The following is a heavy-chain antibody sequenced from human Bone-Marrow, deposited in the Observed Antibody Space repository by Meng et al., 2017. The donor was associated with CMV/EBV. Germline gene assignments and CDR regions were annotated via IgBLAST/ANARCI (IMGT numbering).Heavy chain of an antibody. CDR3: AREGAVAGKGGGFDP. D-gene: IGHD6-19*01. J-gene: IGHJ5*02. V-gene: IGHV3-21*01. CDR1: GFTFSSYS. Sequence: GESLKISCAASGFTFSSYSMNWVRQAPGKGLEWVSSISSSSSYIYYADSVKGRFTISRDNAKNSLYLQMNSLRAEDTAVYYCAREGAVAGKGGGFDPWGQGTLVTVSS. CDR2: ISSSSSYI.